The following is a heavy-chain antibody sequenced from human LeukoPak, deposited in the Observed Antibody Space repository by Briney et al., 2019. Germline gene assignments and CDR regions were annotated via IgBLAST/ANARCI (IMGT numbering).Heavy chain of an antibody. V-gene: IGHV3-23*01. CDR1: GFTFNDYA. CDR2: ISGDGGIT. CDR3: AKMSDDLLGSYGPDYYYMDV. Sequence: GGSLRLSCVVSGFTFNDYAISWVRQAPGKGLEWMSAISGDGGITYHSDAVKGRFSISRDKSSNTLNFELNNLGADDTAVYYCAKMSDDLLGSYGPDYYYMDVWGRGTTVTVSS. D-gene: IGHD5-18*01. J-gene: IGHJ6*03.